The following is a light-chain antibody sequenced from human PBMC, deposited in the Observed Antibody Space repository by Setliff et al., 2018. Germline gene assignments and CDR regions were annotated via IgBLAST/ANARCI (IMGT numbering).Light chain of an antibody. J-gene: IGLJ1*01. V-gene: IGLV2-14*03. CDR1: SSDVGSYDF. CDR3: SSYTSSSTDV. CDR2: DVS. Sequence: QSVLTQPASVSGSPGQSITISCSGTSSDVGSYDFVSWYQQHAGKAPKPIIYDVSNRPSGVSNRFSGSKAGNTASLTISGLQADDEADYYCSSYTSSSTDVFGTGTKVTVL.